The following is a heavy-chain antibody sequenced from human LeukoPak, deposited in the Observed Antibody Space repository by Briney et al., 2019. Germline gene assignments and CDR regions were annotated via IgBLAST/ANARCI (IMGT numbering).Heavy chain of an antibody. CDR3: ARNHGRHHSGAWYVFDY. CDR1: GFTFNHYA. D-gene: IGHD6-19*01. Sequence: GGSLRLSCAASGFTFNHYAMSWVRQAPGKGLEWVSGINELGHTFYADSVKGRFTISRDNSKNTVFLQMNSLSGDDTAEYFCARNHGRHHSGAWYVFDYCGGGTLFTVSS. J-gene: IGHJ4*02. CDR2: INELGHT. V-gene: IGHV3-23*01.